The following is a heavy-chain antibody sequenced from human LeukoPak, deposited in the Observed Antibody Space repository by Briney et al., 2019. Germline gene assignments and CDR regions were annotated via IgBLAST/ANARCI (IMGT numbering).Heavy chain of an antibody. CDR1: GFTVTSNF. Sequence: GGSLRLSCAASGFTVTSNFMNWVRQAPGKGLEWVSGIYPGGTTYYADSVKDRFTISRDSSKNTFFLQMNSLRADDTAVYYCARDTGNSGWYNWFDPWGRGTLVTVSS. V-gene: IGHV3-53*01. D-gene: IGHD6-19*01. CDR3: ARDTGNSGWYNWFDP. CDR2: IYPGGTT. J-gene: IGHJ5*02.